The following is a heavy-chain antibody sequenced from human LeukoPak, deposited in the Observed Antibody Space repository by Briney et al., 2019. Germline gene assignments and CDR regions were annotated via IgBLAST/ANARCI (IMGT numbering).Heavy chain of an antibody. J-gene: IGHJ6*03. D-gene: IGHD2-8*01. CDR3: ATNGYYCMDV. V-gene: IGHV4-34*01. CDR1: GGSFSGYH. CDR2: INHSGST. Sequence: SETLSLTCAVYGGSFSGYHWSWIRQPPGKGLEWIGEINHSGSTNYNPSLKSRVTISVDTSKNQFSLKLSSVTAADTAVYYCATNGYYCMDVWGKGTTVTVSS.